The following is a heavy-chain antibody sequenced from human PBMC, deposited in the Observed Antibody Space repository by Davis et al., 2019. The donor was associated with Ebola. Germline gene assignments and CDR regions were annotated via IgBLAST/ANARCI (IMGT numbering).Heavy chain of an antibody. CDR3: ASRVDTAMVR. D-gene: IGHD5-18*01. J-gene: IGHJ4*02. V-gene: IGHV4-59*01. CDR1: GGSISSYY. Sequence: SETLSLTCTVSGGSISSYYWSWIRQPPGKGLEWIGYIYYSGSTNYNPSLKSRVTISVDTSKNQFSLRLSSVTAADTAVYYCASRVDTAMVRWGQGTLVTVSS. CDR2: IYYSGST.